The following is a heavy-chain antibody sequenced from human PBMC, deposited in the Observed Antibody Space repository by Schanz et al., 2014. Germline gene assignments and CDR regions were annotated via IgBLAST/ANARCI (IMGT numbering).Heavy chain of an antibody. V-gene: IGHV3-23*04. Sequence: EVQLVESGGGLVQPGGSLRLSCAASGFIFSNYGMHWVRQAPGKGLEWVSGFIVDSGNTYYAGSVKGRFSISRDYSKNTLYLQMSSLRAEDTAIYYCAKLSSSGRLAGYFDYWGQGALVTVSS. D-gene: IGHD6-19*01. CDR1: GFIFSNYG. CDR2: FIVDSGNT. CDR3: AKLSSSGRLAGYFDY. J-gene: IGHJ4*02.